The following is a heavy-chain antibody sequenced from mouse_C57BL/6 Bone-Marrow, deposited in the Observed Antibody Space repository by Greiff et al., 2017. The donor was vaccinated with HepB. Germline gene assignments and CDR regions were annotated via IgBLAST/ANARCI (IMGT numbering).Heavy chain of an antibody. D-gene: IGHD1-1*01. CDR2: IDPSDSET. CDR3: ARDYYYGNAMDY. CDR1: GYTFTSYW. Sequence: VQLQQPGAELVRPGSSVKLSCKASGYTFTSYWMHWVKQRPIQGLEWIGNIDPSDSETHYNQKFKDKATLTVDKSSSTAYMQLSSLTSEDSAVYYCARDYYYGNAMDYWGQGTSVTVSS. V-gene: IGHV1-52*01. J-gene: IGHJ4*01.